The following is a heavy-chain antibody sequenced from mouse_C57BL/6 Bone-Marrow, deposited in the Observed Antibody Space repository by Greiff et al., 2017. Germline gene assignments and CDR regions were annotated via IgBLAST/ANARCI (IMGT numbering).Heavy chain of an antibody. V-gene: IGHV1-55*01. Sequence: QVHVKQPGAELVKPGASVKMSCKASGYTFTSYWITWVKQRPGQGLEWIGDIYPGSGSTNYNEKFKSKATLTVDTSSSTAYMQLSSLTSEDSAVYYCARGRVQLGAYWGQGTLVTVSA. D-gene: IGHD4-1*02. CDR2: IYPGSGST. CDR3: ARGRVQLGAY. CDR1: GYTFTSYW. J-gene: IGHJ3*01.